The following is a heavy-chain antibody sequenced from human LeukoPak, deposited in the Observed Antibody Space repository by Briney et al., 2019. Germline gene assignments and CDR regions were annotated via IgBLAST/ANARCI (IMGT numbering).Heavy chain of an antibody. CDR1: GGSISSYY. CDR3: ARGSIAQDNWFDP. CDR2: IYYSGST. J-gene: IGHJ5*02. D-gene: IGHD6-6*01. Sequence: SETLSLTCTVSGGSISSYYWSCIRQPPGKGLEWIGYIYYSGSTNYNPSLKSRVTISVDTSKNQFSLKLSSVTAAGTAVYYCARGSIAQDNWFDPWGQGTLVTVSS. V-gene: IGHV4-59*01.